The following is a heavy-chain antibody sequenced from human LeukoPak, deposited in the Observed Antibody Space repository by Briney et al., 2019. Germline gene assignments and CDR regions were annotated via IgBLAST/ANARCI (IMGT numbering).Heavy chain of an antibody. CDR3: ARGRPDTSVPRTYYMDV. CDR2: INPNSGGT. D-gene: IGHD5-18*01. J-gene: IGHJ6*03. CDR1: GYTFTGYY. V-gene: IGHV1-2*02. Sequence: ASVKVSCKASGYTFTGYYMHWVRQAPGQGLEWMGWINPNSGGTNYAQKFQGRVTFTRDTSISTSFMELSSLRSEDTAIYYCARGRPDTSVPRTYYMDVWGKGTTVTVSS.